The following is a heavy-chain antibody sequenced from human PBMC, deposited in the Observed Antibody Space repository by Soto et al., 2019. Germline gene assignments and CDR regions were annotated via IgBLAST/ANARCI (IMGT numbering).Heavy chain of an antibody. J-gene: IGHJ5*02. Sequence: SETLSLTCTVSGGSINYYYWSWIRQPPGRGLEWIGYITYSGNTNYNPSLKSRVSISLDTSRNQFSLMLSSVTAADTAVYYCARDRLGSGGYLAFDPWGQGTLVTVSS. CDR1: GGSINYYY. D-gene: IGHD3-10*01. CDR2: ITYSGNT. V-gene: IGHV4-59*01. CDR3: ARDRLGSGGYLAFDP.